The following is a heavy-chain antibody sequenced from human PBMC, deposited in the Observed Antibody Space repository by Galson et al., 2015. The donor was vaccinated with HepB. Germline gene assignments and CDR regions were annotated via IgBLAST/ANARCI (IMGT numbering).Heavy chain of an antibody. D-gene: IGHD5-12*01. Sequence: ETLSLTCSVSHGSINNNYWSWIRQSPGKRPEWIGYIRYTGDTTYNPSLGYRVGMSVDTSINQVSLWLTSVTAADTAVYYCARHPGRGSVGYAFDLWGQGTLVTVSA. CDR3: ARHPGRGSVGYAFDL. CDR1: HGSINNNY. V-gene: IGHV4-59*08. CDR2: IRYTGDT. J-gene: IGHJ4*02.